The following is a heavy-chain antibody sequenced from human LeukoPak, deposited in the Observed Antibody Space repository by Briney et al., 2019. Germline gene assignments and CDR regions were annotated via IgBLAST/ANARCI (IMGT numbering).Heavy chain of an antibody. Sequence: GGSLRLSCAASGFTFRNYVIHWVRQAPGKGLEWVASINHNGNVNYYVDSVKGRFTISRDNAKNSLYLQMSNLRAEDTAVYFCARGGGLDVWGQGATVTVSS. CDR1: GFTFRNYV. D-gene: IGHD3-16*01. V-gene: IGHV3-7*03. J-gene: IGHJ6*02. CDR3: ARGGGLDV. CDR2: INHNGNVN.